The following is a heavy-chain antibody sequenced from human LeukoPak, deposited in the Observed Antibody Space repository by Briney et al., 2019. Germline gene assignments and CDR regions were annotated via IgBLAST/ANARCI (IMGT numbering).Heavy chain of an antibody. V-gene: IGHV3-21*01. CDR3: ARTLLTTVTPTFDY. CDR1: GFTFSTYA. Sequence: TGGSLRLSCAASGFTFSTYALNWVRQAPGKGLEWVSSIDNSGTYVYYADSMKGRFTISRDSAKNSLYLQTNSLRAEDTAVYYCARTLLTTVTPTFDYWGQGTLVTVSS. J-gene: IGHJ4*02. CDR2: IDNSGTYV. D-gene: IGHD4-17*01.